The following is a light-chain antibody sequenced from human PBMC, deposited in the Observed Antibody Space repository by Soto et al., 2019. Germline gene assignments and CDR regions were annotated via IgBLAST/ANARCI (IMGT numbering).Light chain of an antibody. V-gene: IGKV3-20*01. J-gene: IGKJ1*01. Sequence: EIVLTQSPGTLSLSPGERATLSCRASQTVSSSYLAWYQKKPGQAPRLLIYGASSRATGIPDRVSGSGSGTDFTLTISRLEPEDFAVYYCQQYGNSPPTFGQGTKVDIK. CDR2: GAS. CDR3: QQYGNSPPT. CDR1: QTVSSSY.